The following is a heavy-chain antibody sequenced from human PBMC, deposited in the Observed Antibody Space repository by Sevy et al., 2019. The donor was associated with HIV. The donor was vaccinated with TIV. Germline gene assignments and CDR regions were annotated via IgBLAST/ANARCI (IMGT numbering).Heavy chain of an antibody. V-gene: IGHV3-30-3*01. CDR2: ILYDGSNK. CDR3: ARSAVAGIEAWFDP. J-gene: IGHJ5*02. D-gene: IGHD6-19*01. CDR1: GFTFSRHA. Sequence: GGSLRLSCVGSGFTFSRHAMHWVRQAPGKGLEWVAVILYDGSNKYYADSVKGRFTISRDNSKNTLDLEMNSLRPEDTAVYYWARSAVAGIEAWFDPWGLGTLVTVS.